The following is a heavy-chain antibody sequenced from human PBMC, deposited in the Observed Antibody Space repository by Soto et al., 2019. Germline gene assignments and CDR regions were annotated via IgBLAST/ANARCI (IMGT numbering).Heavy chain of an antibody. D-gene: IGHD2-21*01. Sequence: EVQLVESGGGLVQPGGSLILSCAASGFTFSSYWMHWVRQAPGKGLVWVSRINNDGSSTSYADSVKGRFTISRDNAKSPLYLEMSSLRAEDTAVYYCARDPLLIGDTDYGLDVWGQGTTVTVSS. J-gene: IGHJ6*02. CDR1: GFTFSSYW. CDR3: ARDPLLIGDTDYGLDV. V-gene: IGHV3-74*01. CDR2: INNDGSST.